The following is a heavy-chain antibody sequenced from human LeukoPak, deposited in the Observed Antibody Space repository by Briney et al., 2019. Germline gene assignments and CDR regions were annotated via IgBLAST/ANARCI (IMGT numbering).Heavy chain of an antibody. D-gene: IGHD6-19*01. CDR2: ISSGSSTI. V-gene: IGHV3-48*02. Sequence: GGSLRLSCAASGFTFSSYSMNWVRQAPGKGLEWVSYISSGSSTIYYADSVKGRFTISRDNAKNSLYLQMNSLRDEDTAMYYCARESIAVAGYWGQGTLVTVSS. CDR1: GFTFSSYS. CDR3: ARESIAVAGY. J-gene: IGHJ4*02.